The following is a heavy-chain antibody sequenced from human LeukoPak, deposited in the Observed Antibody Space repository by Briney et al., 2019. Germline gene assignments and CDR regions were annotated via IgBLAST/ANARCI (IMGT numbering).Heavy chain of an antibody. D-gene: IGHD6-13*01. V-gene: IGHV3-30*18. CDR3: AKDHTGARIAAAGIGVDY. Sequence: GRSLRLSCAASGFTFSSYGMHWVRQAPGKGLEWVAVISYDGSNKYYADSVKGRFTISRDNSKNTLYLQMNSLRAEDTAVYYCAKDHTGARIAAAGIGVDYWGQGTLVTVSS. CDR1: GFTFSSYG. J-gene: IGHJ4*02. CDR2: ISYDGSNK.